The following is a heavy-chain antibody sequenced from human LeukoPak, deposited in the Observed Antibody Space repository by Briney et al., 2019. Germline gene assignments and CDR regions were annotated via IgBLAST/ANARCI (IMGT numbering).Heavy chain of an antibody. Sequence: SQTLSLTCTVSGGSISSGGSYWSWIRQHPGKGLEWIGYIYYSGSTYYNPSLKSRVTISVDTSKNQFSLKLSSVTAADTAVYYCARGQYYYDSSGYFPYWFDPWGQGTLVTVSS. J-gene: IGHJ5*02. CDR1: GGSISSGGSY. CDR2: IYYSGST. CDR3: ARGQYYYDSSGYFPYWFDP. V-gene: IGHV4-31*03. D-gene: IGHD3-22*01.